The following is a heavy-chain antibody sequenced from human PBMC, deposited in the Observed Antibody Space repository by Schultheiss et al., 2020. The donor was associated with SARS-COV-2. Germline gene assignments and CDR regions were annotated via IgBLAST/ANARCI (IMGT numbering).Heavy chain of an antibody. CDR2: ISSSGSTI. CDR3: AKGDDNWSRNLFDP. Sequence: GGSLRLSCAASGFTFSDYYMSWIRQAPGKGLEWVSYISSSGSTIYYADSVKGRFTISRDNAKNSLYLQMNSLRAEDTAIYYCAKGDDNWSRNLFDPWGQGTLVTVSS. J-gene: IGHJ5*02. CDR1: GFTFSDYY. V-gene: IGHV3-11*01. D-gene: IGHD1-20*01.